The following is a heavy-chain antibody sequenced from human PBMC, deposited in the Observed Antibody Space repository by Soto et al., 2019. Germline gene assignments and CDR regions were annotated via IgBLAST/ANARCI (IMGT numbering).Heavy chain of an antibody. V-gene: IGHV4-59*01. J-gene: IGHJ6*02. CDR2: IYYSGST. D-gene: IGHD6-19*01. CDR1: GGSISSYY. Sequence: QVQLQESGPGLVKPSETLSLTCTVSGGSISSYYWSWIRQPPGKGLEWIGYIYYSGSTNYNPSLKSRVTISVDTSKNQFSLKLSSVTAADTAVYYCARSAKQWLGRYYYYGMDVWGQGTTVTVSS. CDR3: ARSAKQWLGRYYYYGMDV.